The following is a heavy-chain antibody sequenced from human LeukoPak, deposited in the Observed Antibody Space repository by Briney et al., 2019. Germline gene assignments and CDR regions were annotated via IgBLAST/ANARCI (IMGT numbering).Heavy chain of an antibody. CDR3: AGRPIKIFGVVIRSRRHWFDP. Sequence: SQTLSLTCAISGDSVSSNSAAWNWIRQSPARGLEWLGRTYYRSKWYNDYAVSVKSRITINPDTSKNQFSLQLNSVTAADTAVYYCAGRPIKIFGVVIRSRRHWFDPWGQGTLVTVSS. CDR2: TYYRSKWYN. V-gene: IGHV6-1*01. J-gene: IGHJ5*02. D-gene: IGHD3-3*01. CDR1: GDSVSSNSAA.